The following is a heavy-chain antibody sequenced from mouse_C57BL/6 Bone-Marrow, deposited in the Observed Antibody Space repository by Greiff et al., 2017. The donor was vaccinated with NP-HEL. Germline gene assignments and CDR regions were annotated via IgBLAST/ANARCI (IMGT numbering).Heavy chain of an antibody. CDR2: ISNLAYSI. V-gene: IGHV5-15*01. Sequence: EVKLMESGGGLVQPGGSLKLSCAASGFTFSDYGMAWVRQAPRKGPEWVAFISNLAYSIYYADTVTGRFTISRENAKNTLYLEMSSLRSEDTAMYYCARHYSNFYWYFDVWGTGTTVTVSS. J-gene: IGHJ1*03. CDR1: GFTFSDYG. D-gene: IGHD2-5*01. CDR3: ARHYSNFYWYFDV.